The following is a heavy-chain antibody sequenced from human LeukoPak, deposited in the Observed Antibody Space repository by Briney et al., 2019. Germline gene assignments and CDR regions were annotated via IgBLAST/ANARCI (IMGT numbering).Heavy chain of an antibody. D-gene: IGHD3-22*01. V-gene: IGHV3-23*01. CDR1: GFTFSSYW. Sequence: GGSLRLSCAASGFTFSSYWMTWVRQAPGKGLEWVSAISGSGGSTYYADSVKGRFTISRDNSKNTLYLQMNSLRAEDTAVYYCAKLASYYYDSSGYYHHFDYWGQGTLVTVSS. CDR3: AKLASYYYDSSGYYHHFDY. CDR2: ISGSGGST. J-gene: IGHJ4*02.